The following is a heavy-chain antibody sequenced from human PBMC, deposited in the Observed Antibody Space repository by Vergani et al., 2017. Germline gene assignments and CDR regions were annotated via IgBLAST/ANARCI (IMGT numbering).Heavy chain of an antibody. Sequence: QVQLVQSGAEVKKPGSSVKVSCKASGATFRSNTISWVRQVPGQGLEWMGRIIPVLGKTKYAQDFQGRLTITADTSTSTAYMELTSLRSRDTAVYYCARDTRRYGGDTEDYNNGMDVWGQGTTVTVSS. V-gene: IGHV1-69*08. CDR3: ARDTRRYGGDTEDYNNGMDV. J-gene: IGHJ6*02. CDR1: GATFRSNT. CDR2: IIPVLGKT. D-gene: IGHD2-21*02.